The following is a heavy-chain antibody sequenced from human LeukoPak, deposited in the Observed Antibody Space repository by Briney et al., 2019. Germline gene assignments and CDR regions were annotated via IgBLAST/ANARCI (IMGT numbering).Heavy chain of an antibody. CDR3: ATGKSIVADYYYYGMDV. D-gene: IGHD3-22*01. V-gene: IGHV1-24*01. Sequence: ASVKVSCKVSGYTLTELSMHWVRQAPGKGLEWMGGFDPEDGETIYAQKFQGRVTMTEDTSTDTAYMELSSLRSEDTAVYYRATGKSIVADYYYYGMDVWGQGTTVTVSS. CDR2: FDPEDGET. J-gene: IGHJ6*02. CDR1: GYTLTELS.